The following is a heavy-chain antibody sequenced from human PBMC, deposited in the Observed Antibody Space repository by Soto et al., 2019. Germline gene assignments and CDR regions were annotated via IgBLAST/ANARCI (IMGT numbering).Heavy chain of an antibody. CDR3: ARGHYRAPCYFDF. D-gene: IGHD1-26*01. CDR1: EFTFSSYW. V-gene: IGHV3-74*01. CDR2: INSDGSST. Sequence: GGSLRLSCAASEFTFSSYWMHWVHQAPGKGLVWVSRINSDGSSTSYADSVKGRFTISRDNAKNTLYLQMNSLRAEDTAVYYCARGHYRAPCYFDFWGQGTLVTVSS. J-gene: IGHJ4*02.